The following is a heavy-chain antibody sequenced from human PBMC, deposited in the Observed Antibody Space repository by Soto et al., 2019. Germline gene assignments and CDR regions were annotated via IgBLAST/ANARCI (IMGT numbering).Heavy chain of an antibody. J-gene: IGHJ4*02. CDR3: ARGRYGDY. V-gene: IGHV1-18*01. Sequence: QVHLVQSGAEVKKPGPSGKVSCKGSGYAFTTYGTPWGRQAPGQGLEWMGWISAHNGNTNYAQKLQGRVTVTRDTSTSTAYMELRSLRSDDTAVYYCARGRYGDYWGQGALVTVSS. CDR2: ISAHNGNT. CDR1: GYAFTTYG. D-gene: IGHD1-1*01.